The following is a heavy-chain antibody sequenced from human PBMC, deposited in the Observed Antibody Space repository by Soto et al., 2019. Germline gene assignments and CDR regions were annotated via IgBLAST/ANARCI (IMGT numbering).Heavy chain of an antibody. CDR2: ITPFNGNT. CDR3: ASQGQNRWDKKEYYGMDV. V-gene: IGHV1-45*02. D-gene: IGHD1-26*01. CDR1: GYTFTYRY. J-gene: IGHJ6*02. Sequence: ASVKVSCKASGYTFTYRYLHWVRQAPGQALEWMGWITPFNGNTNYAQKFQDRVTITRDRSMSTAYMELSSLRSEDTAMYYCASQGQNRWDKKEYYGMDVWGQGTTVTVSS.